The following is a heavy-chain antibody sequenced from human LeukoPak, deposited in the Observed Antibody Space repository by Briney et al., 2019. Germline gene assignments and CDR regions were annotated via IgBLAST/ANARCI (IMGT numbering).Heavy chain of an antibody. J-gene: IGHJ4*02. CDR2: IAVTPDGPAT. CDR1: GFTFNLAW. V-gene: IGHV3-15*04. Sequence: GGSLRLSCAASGFTFNLAWMSWVRQTPGKGLQWVARIAVTPDGPATDYATPVRGRFTISRDDSRNMVYLQMSSLGTDDTAVYYCVWSSTWDKRFYLDQWGQGTLVTVSS. D-gene: IGHD6-6*01. CDR3: VWSSTWDKRFYLDQ.